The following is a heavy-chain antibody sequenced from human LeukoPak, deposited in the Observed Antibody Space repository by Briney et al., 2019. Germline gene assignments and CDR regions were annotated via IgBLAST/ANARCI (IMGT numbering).Heavy chain of an antibody. CDR1: GESFSGYY. CDR2: IIESGAT. V-gene: IGHV4-34*12. D-gene: IGHD3-3*01. J-gene: IGHJ4*02. CDR3: ARGLASGYPPIPFDY. Sequence: PSETLSLTCAVYGESFSGYYWTWIRQPPGKGLQWIGEIIESGATKYMPSLKSRVTISIDTSKSQFSLNLTSVTAADTAVYYCARGLASGYPPIPFDYWGQGTAVTVSS.